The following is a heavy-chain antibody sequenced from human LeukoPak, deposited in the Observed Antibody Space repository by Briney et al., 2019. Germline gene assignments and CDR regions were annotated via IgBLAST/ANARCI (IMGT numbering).Heavy chain of an antibody. CDR1: GFTFSSYG. J-gene: IGHJ4*02. CDR2: ISYDGSNK. Sequence: GSLRLSCAASGFTFSSYGMHWVRQAPGKGLEWVAVISYDGSNKYYADSVKGRFTISRDNSKNTLYLQMNSLRAEDTAVYYCAKPNTDGDYFDYWGQGTLVTVSS. D-gene: IGHD4-17*01. CDR3: AKPNTDGDYFDY. V-gene: IGHV3-30*18.